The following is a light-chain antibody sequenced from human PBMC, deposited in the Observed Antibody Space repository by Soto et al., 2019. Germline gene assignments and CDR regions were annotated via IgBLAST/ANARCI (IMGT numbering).Light chain of an antibody. CDR3: QQYGSSPAIT. V-gene: IGKV3-20*01. CDR2: GAS. Sequence: DIVMTQSPATVSVSPGERATLSCRAIQSVSSSYLAWYQQKPGQAPRLLIYGASSRATGIPDRFSGSGSGTDFTLTISRLEPEDFAVYYCQQYGSSPAITFGQGTRLENK. J-gene: IGKJ5*01. CDR1: QSVSSSY.